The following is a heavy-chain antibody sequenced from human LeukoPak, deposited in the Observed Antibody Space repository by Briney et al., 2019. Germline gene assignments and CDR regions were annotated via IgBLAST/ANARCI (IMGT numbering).Heavy chain of an antibody. CDR3: AYESYDSSGYYYDY. J-gene: IGHJ4*02. D-gene: IGHD3-22*01. CDR2: ISAYNGNT. V-gene: IGHV1-18*01. Sequence: GPVKVSCKASGYTFTSYGISWVRQAPGRGLEWMGWISAYNGNTNYAQKLQGRVTMTTDTSTSTAYMELRSLRSDDTAVYYCAYESYDSSGYYYDYWGQGTLVTVSS. CDR1: GYTFTSYG.